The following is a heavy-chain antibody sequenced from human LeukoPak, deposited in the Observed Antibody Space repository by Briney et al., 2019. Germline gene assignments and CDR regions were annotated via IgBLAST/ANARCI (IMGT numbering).Heavy chain of an antibody. J-gene: IGHJ4*02. CDR1: GFTFSTFA. V-gene: IGHV3-23*01. CDR3: AKELAYCSSTSCYTDY. D-gene: IGHD2-2*02. Sequence: PGGSLRLSCAASGFTFSTFAMTWVRQAPGKGLEWVSAVSDSGADTFYADSVRGRFTISRDNSRNTLYLQMNSLRAEDTAVYYCAKELAYCSSTSCYTDYWGQGTLVTVSS. CDR2: VSDSGADT.